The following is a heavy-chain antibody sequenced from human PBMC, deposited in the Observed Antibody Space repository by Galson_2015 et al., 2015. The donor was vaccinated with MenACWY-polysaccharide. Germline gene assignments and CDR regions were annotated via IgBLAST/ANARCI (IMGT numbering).Heavy chain of an antibody. CDR2: IKQDGSGN. J-gene: IGHJ5*02. CDR1: GFTFSGYW. CDR3: ARGQKTLGP. V-gene: IGHV3-7*04. Sequence: SLRLSCAASGFTFSGYWMSWVRQAPGKGLEWVANIKQDGSGNYYVDSVKGRITISRDNAKNSLYLQMNSLGAEDTAVYYCARGQKTLGPWGQGTLVTVSS.